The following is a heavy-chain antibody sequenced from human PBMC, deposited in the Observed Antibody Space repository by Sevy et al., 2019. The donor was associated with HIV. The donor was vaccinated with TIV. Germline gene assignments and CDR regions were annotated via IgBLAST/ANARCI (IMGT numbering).Heavy chain of an antibody. Sequence: GGSLRLSCSASGFTFSDYSMHWVRQAPGEGLEYISSISQYGHKTYYADSMKGKFTISRGNSRDTLFLQIQSLRSEDTAVYYCGGQLELGKLDNWGQGTLVTVSS. CDR3: GGQLELGKLDN. CDR1: GFTFSDYS. V-gene: IGHV3-64D*06. J-gene: IGHJ4*02. D-gene: IGHD6-13*01. CDR2: ISQYGHKT.